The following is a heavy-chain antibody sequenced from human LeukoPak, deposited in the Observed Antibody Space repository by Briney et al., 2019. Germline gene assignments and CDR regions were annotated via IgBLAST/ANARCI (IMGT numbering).Heavy chain of an antibody. J-gene: IGHJ6*03. CDR2: ISTYNDNA. CDR1: GYTFTSYG. CDR3: ARAASMDV. Sequence: ASVKVSCKASGYTFTSYGISWVRQAPGQGLEWMGWISTYNDNANYAQKLQGRVTMTTDTSTSTAYMELSSLRSEDTAVYYCARAASMDVWGKGTTVTVSS. V-gene: IGHV1-18*01.